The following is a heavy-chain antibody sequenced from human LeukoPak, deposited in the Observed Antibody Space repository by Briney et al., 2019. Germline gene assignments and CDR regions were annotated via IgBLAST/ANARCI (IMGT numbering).Heavy chain of an antibody. D-gene: IGHD6-6*01. V-gene: IGHV3-33*01. CDR1: GFAFSTYG. J-gene: IGHJ4*02. CDR3: ARALSTAARTTQFDY. CDR2: IWYDGGNK. Sequence: GRSLRLSCAASGFAFSTYGMHWVRQAPGKGLEWVAVIWYDGGNKYYADSVKGRFTISRDNSKNTLYLQMNSLRAEDTAVYYCARALSTAARTTQFDYWGQGTLVTVSS.